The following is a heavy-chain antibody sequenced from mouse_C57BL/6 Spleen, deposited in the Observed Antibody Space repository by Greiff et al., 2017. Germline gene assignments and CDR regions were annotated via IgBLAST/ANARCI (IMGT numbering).Heavy chain of an antibody. CDR1: GYTFTSYD. CDR3: AREEGLLGTYDGYHGAMDY. V-gene: IGHV1-85*01. Sequence: QVQLQQSGPELVKPGASVKLSCKASGYTFTSYDINWVKQRPGQGLEWIGWIYPRDGSTKYNEKFKGKATLTVDTSSSTAYMELHSLTSEDSAVYFCAREEGLLGTYDGYHGAMDYWGQGTSVTVSS. J-gene: IGHJ4*01. CDR2: IYPRDGST. D-gene: IGHD2-3*01.